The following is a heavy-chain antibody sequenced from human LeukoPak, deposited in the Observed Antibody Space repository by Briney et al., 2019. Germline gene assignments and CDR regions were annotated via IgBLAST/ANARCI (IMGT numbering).Heavy chain of an antibody. CDR2: ISSTGGTA. V-gene: IGHV3-23*01. D-gene: IGHD2-15*01. CDR3: AKNGDRGAYCSGGSCYPYYYYNMDV. Sequence: GGSLRLSCAASGFTFSSFGMSWVRQAPGKGLEWVSAISSTGGTAYYADSVKGRFTISRDNSKNTLYLQMNSLRAEDTAIYYCAKNGDRGAYCSGGSCYPYYYYNMDVWGKGTTVTVSS. CDR1: GFTFSSFG. J-gene: IGHJ6*03.